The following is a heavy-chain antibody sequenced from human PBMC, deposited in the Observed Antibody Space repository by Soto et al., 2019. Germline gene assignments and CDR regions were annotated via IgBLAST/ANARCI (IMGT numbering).Heavy chain of an antibody. CDR1: GYTFTSYD. Sequence: QVQLVQSGAEVKKPGASVKVSCKASGYTFTSYDINWVRQATGQGLEWMGWMNPNSGNTGYAQKFQGRVTMTRNTSISRAYRDLTGLRAENTAVYYCARVINLEWVHSGNWFDPWGQGTLVTVSS. CDR2: MNPNSGNT. V-gene: IGHV1-8*02. D-gene: IGHD3-3*01. CDR3: ARVINLEWVHSGNWFDP. J-gene: IGHJ5*02.